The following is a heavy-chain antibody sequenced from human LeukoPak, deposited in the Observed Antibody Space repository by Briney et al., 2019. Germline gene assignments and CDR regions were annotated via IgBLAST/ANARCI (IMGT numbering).Heavy chain of an antibody. J-gene: IGHJ6*03. Sequence: GGSLRFSCAASGFTFSNAWMSWVRQAPGKGLEWVGRIKSKTDGGTTDYAAPVKGRFTTSRDDSKNTLYLQMNSLKTEDTAVYYCTVYYYYYMDVWGKGTTVTVSS. V-gene: IGHV3-15*01. CDR1: GFTFSNAW. CDR3: TVYYYYYMDV. CDR2: IKSKTDGGTT.